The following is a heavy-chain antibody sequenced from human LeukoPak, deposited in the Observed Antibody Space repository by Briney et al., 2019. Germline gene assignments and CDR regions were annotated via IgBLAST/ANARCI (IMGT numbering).Heavy chain of an antibody. CDR2: MYIGGRT. J-gene: IGHJ6*03. Sequence: SSETLSLTFTVTGTSIRSGSYYWNWIRQAAGKGLEWIGRMYIGGRTTYNPSLKSRVTISLETTENQFSLRLRSVTAADTAVYYCASEGIAVADTYYYYYMDVWGKGTWVTVSS. CDR1: GTSIRSGSYY. CDR3: ASEGIAVADTYYYYYMDV. V-gene: IGHV4-61*02. D-gene: IGHD6-19*01.